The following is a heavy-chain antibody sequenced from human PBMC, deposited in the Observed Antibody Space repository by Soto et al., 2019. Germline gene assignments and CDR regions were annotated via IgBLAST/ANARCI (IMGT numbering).Heavy chain of an antibody. D-gene: IGHD3-3*01. CDR2: ISSSSSYI. CDR3: AGDLYYDFWSGYYPANMDV. V-gene: IGHV3-21*01. Sequence: GRSLRLSCAASGFTFNSYSMNWVRQAPGKGLEWVSSISSSSSYIYYADSVKGRFTISRDNAKNSLYLQMNSLRAEDTAVYYCAGDLYYDFWSGYYPANMDVWGQGTTVTVSS. CDR1: GFTFNSYS. J-gene: IGHJ6*02.